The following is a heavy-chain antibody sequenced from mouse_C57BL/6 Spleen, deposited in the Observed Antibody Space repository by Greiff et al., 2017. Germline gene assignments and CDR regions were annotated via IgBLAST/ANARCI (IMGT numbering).Heavy chain of an antibody. J-gene: IGHJ3*01. D-gene: IGHD1-1*01. CDR1: GYTFTSYW. CDR3: ARDNYGSSYPFAY. Sequence: QVQLQQPGAELVKPGASVKMSCKASGYTFTSYWITWVKQRPGQGLEWIGDIYPGSGSTNYNEKFKSKATLTVDTSSSTAYMQLSSLTSEDSAVYYCARDNYGSSYPFAYWGQGTLVTVSA. V-gene: IGHV1-55*01. CDR2: IYPGSGST.